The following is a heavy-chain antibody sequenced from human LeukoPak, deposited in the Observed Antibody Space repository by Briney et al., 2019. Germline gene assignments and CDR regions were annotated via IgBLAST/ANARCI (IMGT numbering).Heavy chain of an antibody. Sequence: ASVKVSCKASGYTFTSYAMGWVRQAPGHGLEWMGWINTNTGHPTYAQGFTGRFVFSLDTSVSTAYLQISSLEAEDTAVYYCASFFCICAVCYYLDYWGQGTLVTVSS. V-gene: IGHV7-4-1*02. CDR1: GYTFTSYA. J-gene: IGHJ4*02. CDR2: INTNTGHP. CDR3: ASFFCICAVCYYLDY. D-gene: IGHD2-8*02.